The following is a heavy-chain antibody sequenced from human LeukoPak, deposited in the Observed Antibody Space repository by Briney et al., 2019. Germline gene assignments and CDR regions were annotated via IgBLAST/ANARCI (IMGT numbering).Heavy chain of an antibody. D-gene: IGHD2-15*01. Sequence: GASVKVSCKASGYTFTSYGISWVRQAPGQGLEWMGLISAYNGNTNYARKLQGRVTMTTDTSTSTAYMELRSLRSDDTAVYYCARDEEGYCSGGSCHNWFDPWGQGTLVTVSS. CDR1: GYTFTSYG. CDR3: ARDEEGYCSGGSCHNWFDP. CDR2: ISAYNGNT. V-gene: IGHV1-18*01. J-gene: IGHJ5*02.